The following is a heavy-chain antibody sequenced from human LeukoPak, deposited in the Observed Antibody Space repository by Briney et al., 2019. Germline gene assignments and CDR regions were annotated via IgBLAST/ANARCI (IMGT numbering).Heavy chain of an antibody. V-gene: IGHV3-21*01. CDR2: ITSSSAYT. CDR1: GFTFSSYE. J-gene: IGHJ3*02. CDR3: ARVATGDAFDI. Sequence: GGSLRLSCAASGFTFSSYEMNWVRQAPGKGLEWVSSITSSSAYTFYADSVKGRFTISRDNAKNSLYLQMNSLRAEDTAVYYCARVATGDAFDIWGQGTMVTVSS. D-gene: IGHD5-12*01.